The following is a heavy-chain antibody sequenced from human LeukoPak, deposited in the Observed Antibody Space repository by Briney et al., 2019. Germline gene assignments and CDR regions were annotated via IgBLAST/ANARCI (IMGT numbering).Heavy chain of an antibody. CDR3: AKTHTYYYGSGSYYDPFDY. V-gene: IGHV3-23*01. Sequence: GGSLRLSCAASGFTFSSYAMSWVRQAPGKGLEWVSAISGSGGSTYYADSVKGRFTISRDNSKNTLYLQMNSLRAEDTAVYYCAKTHTYYYGSGSYYDPFDYWGQGTLDTVSS. CDR2: ISGSGGST. D-gene: IGHD3-10*01. J-gene: IGHJ4*02. CDR1: GFTFSSYA.